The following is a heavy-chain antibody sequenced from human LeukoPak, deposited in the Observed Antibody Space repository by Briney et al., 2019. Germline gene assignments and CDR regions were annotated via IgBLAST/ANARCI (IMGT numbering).Heavy chain of an antibody. J-gene: IGHJ3*02. V-gene: IGHV3-21*01. CDR1: GFTFSSYS. Sequence: PGGSLRLSCAASGFTFSSYSMNWVRQAPGKGLEWVSSISSSSSYIYYADSVKGRFTISRDNAKNSLYLQMNSLRAEGTAVYYCAREGPPYYYDSSGYYHDAFDIWGQGTMVTVSS. D-gene: IGHD3-22*01. CDR2: ISSSSSYI. CDR3: AREGPPYYYDSSGYYHDAFDI.